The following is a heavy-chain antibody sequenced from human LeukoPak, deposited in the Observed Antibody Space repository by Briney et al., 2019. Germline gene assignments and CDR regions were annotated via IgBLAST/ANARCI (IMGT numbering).Heavy chain of an antibody. CDR2: ISYDGSNK. D-gene: IGHD2-2*01. CDR1: GFTFSSYA. V-gene: IGHV3-30-3*01. CDR3: ARPSREYQLLCSFDY. Sequence: PGRSPRLSCAASGFTFSSYAMHWVRQAPGKGLEWVAVISYDGSNKYYADSVKGRFTISRDNSKNTLYLQMNSLRAEDTAVYYCARPSREYQLLCSFDYWGQGTLVSAS. J-gene: IGHJ4*02.